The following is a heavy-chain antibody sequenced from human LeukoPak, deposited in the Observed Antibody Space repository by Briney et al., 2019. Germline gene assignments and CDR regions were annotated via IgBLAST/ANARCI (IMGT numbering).Heavy chain of an antibody. CDR3: AERGGRQN. CDR2: INQDGSEK. J-gene: IGHJ4*02. D-gene: IGHD3-16*01. Sequence: GGSLRLSCAASGFTFSGCWMSWVRQAPGKGLEWVATINQDGSEKYYVDSAKGRFTISRDNAKNSLFLQMNSLRAEDSAVYYCAERGGRQNWGQGTLVTVSS. V-gene: IGHV3-7*01. CDR1: GFTFSGCW.